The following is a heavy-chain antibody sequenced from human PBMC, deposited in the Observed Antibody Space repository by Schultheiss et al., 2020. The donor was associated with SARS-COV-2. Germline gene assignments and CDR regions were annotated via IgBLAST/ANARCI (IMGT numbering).Heavy chain of an antibody. Sequence: GGSLRLSCAASGFNLRNYWMDWVRQAPGKGLQWVANIKQDGSVEHYVDSVRGRFIISRDNAKNSLYLQMNSLRAEDTAVYYCARNREPSTSGWPPFYYYYYMDVWGKGTTVTVSS. CDR2: IKQDGSVE. CDR3: ARNREPSTSGWPPFYYYYYMDV. V-gene: IGHV3-7*03. D-gene: IGHD6-19*01. CDR1: GFNLRNYW. J-gene: IGHJ6*03.